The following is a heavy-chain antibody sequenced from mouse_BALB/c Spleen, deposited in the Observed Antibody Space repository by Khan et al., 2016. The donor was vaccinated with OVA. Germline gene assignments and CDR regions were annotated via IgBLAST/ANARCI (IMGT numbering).Heavy chain of an antibody. CDR1: GYPFTDYA. V-gene: IGHV1S137*01. J-gene: IGHJ3*01. CDR3: ASGGKFAF. Sequence: QVQLQQSGAELVRPGVSVKISCKGSGYPFTDYAMHWVKQSHAKRLEWIGVISTYSGDVDYSQKFKGKATMTVDRSSSPAYMELARLSSEDSAICSRASGGKFAFCGQGTLVTVSA. CDR2: ISTYSGDV.